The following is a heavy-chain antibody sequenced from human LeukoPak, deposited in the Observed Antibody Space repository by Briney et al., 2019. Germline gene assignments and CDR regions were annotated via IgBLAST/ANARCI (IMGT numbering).Heavy chain of an antibody. CDR1: GFTVSSNY. D-gene: IGHD1-26*01. CDR2: ISSSSSYI. J-gene: IGHJ6*03. Sequence: SGGSLRLSCAASGFTVSSNYMSWVRQAPGKGLEWVSSISSSSSYIYYADSVKGRFTISRDNAKNSLYLQMNSLRAEDTAVYYCARDARGGSFYYYYYMDVWGKGTTVTVSS. V-gene: IGHV3-21*01. CDR3: ARDARGGSFYYYYYMDV.